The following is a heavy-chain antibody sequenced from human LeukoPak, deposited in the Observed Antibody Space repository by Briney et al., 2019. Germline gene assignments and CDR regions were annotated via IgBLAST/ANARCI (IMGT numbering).Heavy chain of an antibody. D-gene: IGHD3-22*01. CDR3: AKDRNPNYYDSSGYYNDAFDI. J-gene: IGHJ3*02. Sequence: GGTLRLSCAASGFTFSSYGMSWVRQAPGKGLEWVSAISGSGGSTYYADSVKGRFTISRDNSKNTLYLQMNSLRAEDTAVYYCAKDRNPNYYDSSGYYNDAFDIWGQGTMVTVSS. CDR2: ISGSGGST. V-gene: IGHV3-23*01. CDR1: GFTFSSYG.